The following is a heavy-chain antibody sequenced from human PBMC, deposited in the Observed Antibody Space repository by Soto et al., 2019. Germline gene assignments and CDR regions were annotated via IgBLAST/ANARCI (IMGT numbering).Heavy chain of an antibody. CDR2: IYYSGST. CDR3: ARDRVTIFGAVDV. Sequence: SETLSLTCTVSGGSIISGGYYWSLIRQHPGKGLEWIGYIYYSGSTYYNPSLKSRVTISVDTSKNQFSLKLSSVTAADTAVYYCARDRVTIFGAVDVWGKGTTVTVSS. J-gene: IGHJ6*04. CDR1: GGSIISGGYY. V-gene: IGHV4-31*03. D-gene: IGHD3-3*01.